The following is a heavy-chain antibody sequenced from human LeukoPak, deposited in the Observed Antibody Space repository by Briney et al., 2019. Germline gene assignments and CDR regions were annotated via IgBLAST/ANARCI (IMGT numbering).Heavy chain of an antibody. J-gene: IGHJ5*02. CDR1: GFTLSSYG. CDR3: ARDPFYGSGSFYWFDP. Sequence: GGSLRLSCAASGFTLSSYGMHWVRQAPGKGLEWVAVIWYDGSNKYYADSVKGRFTISRDNSKNTLYLQMNSLRAEDTAVYYCARDPFYGSGSFYWFDPWGQGTLVTVSS. V-gene: IGHV3-33*01. D-gene: IGHD3-10*01. CDR2: IWYDGSNK.